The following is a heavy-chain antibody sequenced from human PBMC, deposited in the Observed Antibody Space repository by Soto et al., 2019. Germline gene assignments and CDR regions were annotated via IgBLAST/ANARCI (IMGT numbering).Heavy chain of an antibody. D-gene: IGHD3-9*01. CDR1: GYTFTSYG. V-gene: IGHV1-18*01. Sequence: ASVKVSCKASGYTFTSYGISWVRQAPGQGLEWMGWISAYNGNTNYAQKLQGRVTMTTDTSTSTAYMELGSLRSDDTAVYYCAIDRPNILTGYYYYYYYYMDVWGKGTTVTVSS. CDR2: ISAYNGNT. J-gene: IGHJ6*03. CDR3: AIDRPNILTGYYYYYYYYMDV.